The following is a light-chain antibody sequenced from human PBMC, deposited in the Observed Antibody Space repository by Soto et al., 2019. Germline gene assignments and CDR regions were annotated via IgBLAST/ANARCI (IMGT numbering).Light chain of an antibody. CDR3: SSYTSSSTLYV. J-gene: IGLJ1*01. Sequence: ALTQPASVSGSPGQSITICCTGTISDVGGYNYVSWYQQHPGKAPKLMIYEVSNRPSGVSNRFSGSKSGNTASLTISGLQAEDEADYYCSSYTSSSTLYVFGTGTKVTVL. CDR1: ISDVGGYNY. CDR2: EVS. V-gene: IGLV2-14*01.